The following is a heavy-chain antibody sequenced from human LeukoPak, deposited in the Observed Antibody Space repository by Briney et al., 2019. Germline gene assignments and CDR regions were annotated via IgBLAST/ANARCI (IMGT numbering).Heavy chain of an antibody. CDR2: ISGDGGST. D-gene: IGHD3-10*01. CDR1: GFTFDDYA. V-gene: IGHV3-43*02. CDR3: AKDKVGEPGYYYYYYGMDV. Sequence: GGSLRLSCAASGFTFDDYAMHWVRQAPGKGLEWVCLISGDGGSTYYADSVKGRFTISRDNSKNSLYLRMNSLRTEDTALYYCAKDKVGEPGYYYYYYGMDVWGQGTTVTVSS. J-gene: IGHJ6*02.